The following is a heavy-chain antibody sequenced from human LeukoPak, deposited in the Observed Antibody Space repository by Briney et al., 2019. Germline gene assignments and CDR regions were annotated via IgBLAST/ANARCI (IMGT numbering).Heavy chain of an antibody. V-gene: IGHV4-59*08. CDR2: IYYSGST. CDR3: ASSNWNHYFDY. CDR1: GGSFSGYY. Sequence: SETLSLTCAVYGGSFSGYYWSWIRQPPGKGLEWIGHIYYSGSTNYNPSLKSRVTISVDTSKNQFSLKLSSVTAADTAVYYCASSNWNHYFDYWGQGTLVTVSS. J-gene: IGHJ4*02. D-gene: IGHD1-1*01.